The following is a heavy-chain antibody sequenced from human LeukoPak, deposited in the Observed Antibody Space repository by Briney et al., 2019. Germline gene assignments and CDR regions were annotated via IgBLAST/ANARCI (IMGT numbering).Heavy chain of an antibody. D-gene: IGHD2-15*01. V-gene: IGHV1-8*02. J-gene: IGHJ4*02. CDR1: GYTFTSYD. CDR2: MNPNSGNT. Sequence: ASVKVSCKASGYTFTSYDINWVRQATGQGLEWMGWMNPNSGNTGYAQKLQGRVTMTTDTSTSTAYMELRSLRSDDTAVYYCARVESLLAVDYWGQGTLVTVSS. CDR3: ARVESLLAVDY.